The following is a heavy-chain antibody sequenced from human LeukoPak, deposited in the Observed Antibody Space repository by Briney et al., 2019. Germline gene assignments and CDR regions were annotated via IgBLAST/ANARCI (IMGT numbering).Heavy chain of an antibody. CDR3: ARIDYYGSGSQSIDY. D-gene: IGHD3-10*01. CDR1: GGSISSYY. CDR2: IYYSGST. Sequence: SETLSLTCTVSGGSISSYYWSWIRQPPGKGLEWIGYIYYSGSTNYNPSLKSRVTISVDTSKNQFSLKLSSVTAADTAVYYCARIDYYGSGSQSIDYWGQGTLVTVSS. J-gene: IGHJ4*02. V-gene: IGHV4-59*01.